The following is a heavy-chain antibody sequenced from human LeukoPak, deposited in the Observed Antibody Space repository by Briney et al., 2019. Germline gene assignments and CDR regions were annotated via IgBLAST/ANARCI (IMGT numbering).Heavy chain of an antibody. V-gene: IGHV1-2*02. D-gene: IGHD3-3*01. J-gene: IGHJ6*03. CDR3: ARDIRFEGNMDV. Sequence: ASVKVSCKASGYTFTGYYMHWVRQAPGQGLEWMGWINPNSGGTNYAQKFQGRVTITRDTSISTAYMELSRLRSDDTAVYYCARDIRFEGNMDVWGKGTTVTVSS. CDR2: INPNSGGT. CDR1: GYTFTGYY.